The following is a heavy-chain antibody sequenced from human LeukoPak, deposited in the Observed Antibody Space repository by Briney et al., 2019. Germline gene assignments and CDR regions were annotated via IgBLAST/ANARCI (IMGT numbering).Heavy chain of an antibody. V-gene: IGHV3-21*01. Sequence: GGSLRLSCAASGLTFSRYNMNWVRQAPGKGLEWVSSIGTSSNNIYYTDSVKGRFTISRDNTKNSLYLQVDSLRVEDTAVYFCASGTVGNYALDYWGQGTLVTVSS. CDR3: ASGTVGNYALDY. CDR2: IGTSSNNI. CDR1: GLTFSRYN. J-gene: IGHJ4*02. D-gene: IGHD1-7*01.